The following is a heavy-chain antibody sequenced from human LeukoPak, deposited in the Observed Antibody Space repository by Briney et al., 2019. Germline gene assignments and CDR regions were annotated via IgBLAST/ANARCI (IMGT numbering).Heavy chain of an antibody. CDR2: IYYSGST. J-gene: IGHJ4*02. CDR1: GVSISSGSYY. Sequence: PSETLSLTCTVSGVSISSGSYYWRWLRQPAGKGLEWIGRIYYSGSTYYNPSLKSRITISVDTSKNQFPLKLSSVTAADTAVYYCARQVAMSGYPPLSFDYWGQGTLVTVSS. D-gene: IGHD3-3*01. V-gene: IGHV4-39*01. CDR3: ARQVAMSGYPPLSFDY.